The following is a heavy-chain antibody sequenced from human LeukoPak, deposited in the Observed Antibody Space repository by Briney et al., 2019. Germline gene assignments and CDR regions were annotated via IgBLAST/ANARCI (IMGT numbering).Heavy chain of an antibody. V-gene: IGHV4-34*01. CDR2: INHSGST. CDR3: ARVLMQQPYYYYYYMDV. CDR1: GGSFSGYY. Sequence: PSETLSLTCAVYGGSFSGYYWSWIRQPPGKGLEWIGEINHSGSTNYNPSLKSRVTISVDTSKNQFSLKLSSVTAADTAVYYCARVLMQQPYYYYYYMDVWGKGTTVTVSS. D-gene: IGHD6-13*01. J-gene: IGHJ6*03.